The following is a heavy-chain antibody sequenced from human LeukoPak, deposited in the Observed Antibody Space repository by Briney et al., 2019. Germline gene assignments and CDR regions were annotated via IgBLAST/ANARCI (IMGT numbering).Heavy chain of an antibody. CDR3: ANIAAPPTYYYYYYMDV. J-gene: IGHJ6*03. D-gene: IGHD6-6*01. Sequence: GGSLRLSCAASGFIVSNNYMSWVRQAPGKGLEWVSVIYSGGSTYYADSVKGRFTISRDNSKNTLYLQMNSLRAEDTAVYYCANIAAPPTYYYYYYMDVWGKGTTVTVSS. CDR2: IYSGGST. CDR1: GFIVSNNY. V-gene: IGHV3-53*01.